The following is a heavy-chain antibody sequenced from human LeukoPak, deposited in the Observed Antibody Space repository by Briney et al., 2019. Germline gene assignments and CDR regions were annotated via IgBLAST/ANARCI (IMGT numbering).Heavy chain of an antibody. V-gene: IGHV3-20*04. CDR2: INWNGGSK. Sequence: GALRLSCAASGFTFDDYGMSWVRQAPGKGLEWVSGINWNGGSKGYADSVKGRFTISRDNAKNSLYLQMNSLRAEDTALYYCARDPPYCSGGSCYENWGQGTLVTVSS. J-gene: IGHJ4*02. CDR1: GFTFDDYG. CDR3: ARDPPYCSGGSCYEN. D-gene: IGHD2-15*01.